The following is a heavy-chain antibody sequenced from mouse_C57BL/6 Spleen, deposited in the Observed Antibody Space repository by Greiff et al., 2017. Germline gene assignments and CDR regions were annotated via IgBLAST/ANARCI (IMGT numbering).Heavy chain of an antibody. CDR1: GYSFTDYN. D-gene: IGHD2-10*01. V-gene: IGHV1-39*01. CDR3: ARSTYYGNSYAMDY. Sequence: EVKLQESGPELVKPGASVKISCKASGYSFTDYNMNWVKQSNGKSLEWIGVINPNYGTTSYNQKFKGKATLTVDQSSSTAYMQLNSLTSEDSAVYYCARSTYYGNSYAMDYWGQGTSVTVSS. J-gene: IGHJ4*01. CDR2: INPNYGTT.